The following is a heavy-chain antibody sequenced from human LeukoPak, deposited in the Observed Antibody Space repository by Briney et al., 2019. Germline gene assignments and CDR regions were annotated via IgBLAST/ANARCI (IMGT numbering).Heavy chain of an antibody. V-gene: IGHV3-23*01. D-gene: IGHD3-10*01. CDR1: GFTFTNYA. Sequence: GGSLRLSCAASGFTFTNYAMNWVRQAPEKGLEWVSSITNTAGTTYYADSVKGRFTISRDNSKNALYLQMNSLRAEDTAVYYCASVVLYGSGMYYGGYFDYWGQGTLVTVSS. CDR2: ITNTAGTT. J-gene: IGHJ4*02. CDR3: ASVVLYGSGMYYGGYFDY.